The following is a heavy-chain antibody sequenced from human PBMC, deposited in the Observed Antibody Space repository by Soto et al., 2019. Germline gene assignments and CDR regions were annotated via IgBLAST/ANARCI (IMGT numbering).Heavy chain of an antibody. J-gene: IGHJ2*01. CDR2: INWNGGST. D-gene: IGHD2-15*01. Sequence: EVQLVESGGGVVRPGGSLRLSCAASGFTFDDYGMSWVRQAPGKGLEWVSGINWNGGSTGYADSVKGRFTISRDNAKNALYLQMNSLRAEDTALYHCARDFQGYCSGGSCCSAWTRGYFDLWGRGTLVTVSS. V-gene: IGHV3-20*01. CDR1: GFTFDDYG. CDR3: ARDFQGYCSGGSCCSAWTRGYFDL.